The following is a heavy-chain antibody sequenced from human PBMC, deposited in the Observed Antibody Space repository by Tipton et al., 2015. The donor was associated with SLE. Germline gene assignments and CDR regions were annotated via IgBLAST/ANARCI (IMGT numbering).Heavy chain of an antibody. V-gene: IGHV3-21*01. CDR2: ISSSSSYI. Sequence: SLRLSCAASGFTFSSYSMNWVRQAPGKGLEWVSSISSSSSYIYYADSVKGRFTISRDNAKNSLYLQMNSLRAEDTAVYYCAKDPQSYDAFDIWGQGTMVTVSS. CDR1: GFTFSSYS. J-gene: IGHJ3*02. CDR3: AKDPQSYDAFDI.